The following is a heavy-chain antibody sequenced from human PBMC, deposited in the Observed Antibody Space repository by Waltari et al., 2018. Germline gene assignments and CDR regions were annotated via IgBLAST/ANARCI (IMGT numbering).Heavy chain of an antibody. Sequence: EVQLLQSGGGLVQPGGSLKLSCVASGFTFSSFAMGWVRQAPGKGLEWVSSISSSSSYIYYADSVKGRFTISRDNAKNSLYLQMNSLRAEDTAVYYCARDQSSGYWGQGTLVTVSS. J-gene: IGHJ4*02. V-gene: IGHV3-21*01. CDR2: ISSSSSYI. CDR1: GFTFSSFA. D-gene: IGHD3-10*01. CDR3: ARDQSSGY.